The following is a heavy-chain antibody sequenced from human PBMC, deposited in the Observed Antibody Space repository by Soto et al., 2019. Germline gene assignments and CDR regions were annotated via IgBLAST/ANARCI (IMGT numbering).Heavy chain of an antibody. CDR1: GGSISSGDYY. J-gene: IGHJ6*02. V-gene: IGHV4-30-4*01. CDR2: IYYSGST. CDR3: ARLGELPDYYYGMDV. Sequence: SETLSLTCTVSGGSISSGDYYWSWIRQPPGKGLEWIGYIYYSGSTYYNPSLKSRVTISVDTSKNQFSLKLSSVTAADTAVYYCARLGELPDYYYGMDVWGQGTTVTVS. D-gene: IGHD3-10*01.